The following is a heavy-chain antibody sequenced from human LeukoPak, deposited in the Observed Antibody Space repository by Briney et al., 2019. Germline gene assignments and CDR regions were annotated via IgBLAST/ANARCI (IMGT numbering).Heavy chain of an antibody. CDR3: SRRTWYTSGYYILGAFDM. V-gene: IGHV4-34*01. J-gene: IGHJ3*02. CDR1: GVSFTAYY. D-gene: IGHD6-19*01. CDR2: INNSGSN. Sequence: PSETLSLTCAAYGVSFTAYYWSWVRQPPGKGLEWVGEINNSGSNSYTPSLKSRVTISVNTSHNRFSLKITSVTAADTAMYYCSRRTWYTSGYYILGAFDMWGQGTVVTVSS.